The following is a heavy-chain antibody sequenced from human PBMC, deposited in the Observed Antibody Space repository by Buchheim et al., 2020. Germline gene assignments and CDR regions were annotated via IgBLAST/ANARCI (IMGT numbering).Heavy chain of an antibody. CDR3: AGLNYYGSGSYQNYFDY. Sequence: QLQLQESGPGPVKPSETLSLTCTVSGGSISSSSYYWGWIRQPPGKGLEWIGSIYYSGSTYYNPSLKSRVTISVDTSKNQFSLKLSSVTAADTAVYYCAGLNYYGSGSYQNYFDYWGQGTL. CDR2: IYYSGST. J-gene: IGHJ4*02. V-gene: IGHV4-39*01. CDR1: GGSISSSSYY. D-gene: IGHD3-10*01.